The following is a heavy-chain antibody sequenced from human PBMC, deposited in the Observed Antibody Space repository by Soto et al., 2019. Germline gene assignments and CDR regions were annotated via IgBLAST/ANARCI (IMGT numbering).Heavy chain of an antibody. D-gene: IGHD3-10*01. CDR2: IYYSGST. V-gene: IGHV4-59*01. Sequence: SETLSLTCTVSGGSISSYYWSWIRQPPGKGLEWIGYIYYSGSTNYNPSLKSRVTISVDTSKNQFSLKLSSVTAADTAVYYCAKNYGNDFDIWGQGTMVTVSS. J-gene: IGHJ3*02. CDR3: AKNYGNDFDI. CDR1: GGSISSYY.